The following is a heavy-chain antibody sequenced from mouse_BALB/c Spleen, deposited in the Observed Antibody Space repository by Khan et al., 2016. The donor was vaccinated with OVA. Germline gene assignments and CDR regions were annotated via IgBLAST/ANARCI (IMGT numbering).Heavy chain of an antibody. V-gene: IGHV2-2*01. J-gene: IGHJ3*01. CDR2: IRRVGST. CDR3: ARNSYMYDFTY. D-gene: IGHD2-14*01. CDR1: GFSLNTYG. Sequence: QVQLQQSGPGLLQPSQSLSITCTVSGFSLNTYGIHWIRQSQGKGLEWLGVIRRVGSTDYNGAFISRLNITKDNSKSQVFFKMYSLQADDTAIYYCARNSYMYDFTYWGQGTLVTVSA.